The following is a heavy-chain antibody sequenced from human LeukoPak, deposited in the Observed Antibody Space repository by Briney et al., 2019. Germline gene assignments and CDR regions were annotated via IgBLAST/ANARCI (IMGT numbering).Heavy chain of an antibody. J-gene: IGHJ5*02. V-gene: IGHV5-51*01. Sequence: GESLKISCKASGKSFTTFWIRWVRQMPGKGLDWMGIINPDDSDTRYSPSFQGQVTISVDKSITTAYLQWTSLRAADTAVYYCARGFYTGSGCDNWFDPWGQGTLVTVSS. CDR3: ARGFYTGSGCDNWFDP. CDR1: GKSFTTFW. CDR2: INPDDSDT. D-gene: IGHD2-8*02.